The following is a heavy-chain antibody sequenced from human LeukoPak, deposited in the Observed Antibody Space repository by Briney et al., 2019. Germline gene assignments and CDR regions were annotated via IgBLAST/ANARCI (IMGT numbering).Heavy chain of an antibody. V-gene: IGHV1-46*01. J-gene: IGHJ6*03. D-gene: IGHD1-26*01. CDR2: INPSGGST. CDR1: GYTFTSYY. Sequence: GASVKVSCKASGYTFTSYYMHWVRQAPGQGLEWMGIINPSGGSTSYAQKFQGRVTMTRDMSTSTVYMELSSLRSEDTAVYYCARGGSPGYYMDVWGKGTTVTISS. CDR3: ARGGSPGYYMDV.